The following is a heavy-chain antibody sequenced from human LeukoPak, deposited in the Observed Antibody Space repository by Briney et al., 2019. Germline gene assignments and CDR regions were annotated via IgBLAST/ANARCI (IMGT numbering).Heavy chain of an antibody. J-gene: IGHJ4*02. Sequence: GASVKVSCKASGYTFTSYDINWVRQATGQGLEWMGRMNPNSGNTGYAQKFQGRVTMTRSTSISTAYMELSSLRSEDTAVYYCAREALGELSLSTRTDFDYWGQGTLVTVSS. CDR1: GYTFTSYD. CDR2: MNPNSGNT. D-gene: IGHD3-16*02. V-gene: IGHV1-8*01. CDR3: AREALGELSLSTRTDFDY.